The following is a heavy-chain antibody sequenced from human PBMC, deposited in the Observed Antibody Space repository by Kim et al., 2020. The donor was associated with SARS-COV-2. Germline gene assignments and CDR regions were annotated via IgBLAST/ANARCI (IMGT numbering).Heavy chain of an antibody. V-gene: IGHV3-30*04. J-gene: IGHJ3*02. Sequence: GGSLRLSCTASGFSISYYAIHWVRQAPGKGLEWVTVISEESSRKLYADAVKGRFTISRANAKNTLYVQMNSLTPEDTAVYYCVRVQWGFDIWGQGTLVTVS. CDR3: VRVQWGFDI. CDR1: GFSISYYA. D-gene: IGHD2-8*01. CDR2: ISEESSRK.